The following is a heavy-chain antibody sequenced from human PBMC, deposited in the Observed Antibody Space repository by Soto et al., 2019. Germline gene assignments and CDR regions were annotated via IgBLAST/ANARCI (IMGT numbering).Heavy chain of an antibody. D-gene: IGHD3-16*02. CDR3: TTEHYDYIWGSYLHPA. V-gene: IGHV3-15*07. CDR2: IKSKTDGGTT. Sequence: GGSLRLSCAASGFTFSNAWMNWVRQAPGKGLEWVGRIKSKTDGGTTDYAAPVKGRFTISRDDSKNTLYLQMNSLKTEDTAVYYCTTEHYDYIWGSYLHPAWGQGTLVTVSS. J-gene: IGHJ1*01. CDR1: GFTFSNAW.